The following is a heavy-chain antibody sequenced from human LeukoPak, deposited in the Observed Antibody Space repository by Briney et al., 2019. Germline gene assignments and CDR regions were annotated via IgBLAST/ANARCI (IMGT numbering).Heavy chain of an antibody. D-gene: IGHD2-15*01. V-gene: IGHV1-69*13. Sequence: SVKISCKASGGTFSSYAISWVRQAPGQGLGWMGGIIPIFGTANYAQKFQGRVTITADESTSTAYMELSSLRSEDTAVYYCARDRDYCSGGSCYPDAFDIWGQGTMVTVSS. J-gene: IGHJ3*02. CDR2: IIPIFGTA. CDR1: GGTFSSYA. CDR3: ARDRDYCSGGSCYPDAFDI.